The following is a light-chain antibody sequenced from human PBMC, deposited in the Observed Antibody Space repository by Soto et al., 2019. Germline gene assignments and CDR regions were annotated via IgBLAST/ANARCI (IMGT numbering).Light chain of an antibody. J-gene: IGKJ1*01. CDR1: ESVGSN. CDR2: GTF. V-gene: IGKV3-15*01. CDR3: QQYRTWPSGT. Sequence: EMVMTQSPATLSVSPGERATLSCRASESVGSNLAWYQQKPGQAPRLLIYGTFTRATGIPARFSGSGSGAEFTLTISSLQSADFALYYCQQYRTWPSGTFGQGTKVEIK.